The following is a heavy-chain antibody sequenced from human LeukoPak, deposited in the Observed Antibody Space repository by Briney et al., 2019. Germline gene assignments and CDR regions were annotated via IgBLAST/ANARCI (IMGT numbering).Heavy chain of an antibody. V-gene: IGHV4-4*07. CDR1: GASISSYY. J-gene: IGHJ6*03. Sequence: SETLSLTCTVSGASISSYYWSWIRQPAGKGLEWLGRIYTSGSTNYNPSLKSRVTMSVDTSKNQFSLKLSSVTAADTAVYYCARESSGWYRGGYYYYMDVWGKGTTVTVSS. CDR3: ARESSGWYRGGYYYYMDV. CDR2: IYTSGST. D-gene: IGHD6-19*01.